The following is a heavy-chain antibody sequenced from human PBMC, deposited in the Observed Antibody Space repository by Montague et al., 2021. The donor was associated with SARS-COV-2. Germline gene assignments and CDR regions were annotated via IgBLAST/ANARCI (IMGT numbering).Heavy chain of an antibody. J-gene: IGHJ3*02. Sequence: SETLSLTCAVYGGSFSGYYWSWIRQPPGKGLEWIGEINHRGSTNYNPSLKSRVIIPVDTSKNQFSLKLSSVTAADTAVYYCARGTGPRSITIFGVIISGHVFDIWGQGKMVTVSS. CDR2: INHRGST. CDR3: ARGTGPRSITIFGVIISGHVFDI. V-gene: IGHV4-34*01. D-gene: IGHD3-3*01. CDR1: GGSFSGYY.